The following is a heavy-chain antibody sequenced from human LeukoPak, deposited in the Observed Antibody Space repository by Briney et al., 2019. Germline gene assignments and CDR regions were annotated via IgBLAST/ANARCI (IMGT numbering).Heavy chain of an antibody. CDR2: SSAYNSNT. J-gene: IGHJ4*02. CDR1: GYTFTSFG. D-gene: IGHD5-18*01. V-gene: IGHV1-18*01. CDR3: VRDLGVDTSMIFFDY. Sequence: ASVKVSCKASGYTFTSFGISWLRQAPGQGREWVGWSSAYNSNTKSAQKFQGRVTMTTDTSTSTAYMELRSLRSDDTAVFYCVRDLGVDTSMIFFDYWGQGTLVTVSS.